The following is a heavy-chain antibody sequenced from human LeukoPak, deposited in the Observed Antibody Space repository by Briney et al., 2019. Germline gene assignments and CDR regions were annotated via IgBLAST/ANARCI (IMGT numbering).Heavy chain of an antibody. CDR1: GFTFNTYS. CDR3: ARDQRGYYYMDV. J-gene: IGHJ6*03. D-gene: IGHD6-25*01. Sequence: GGSLRLSCAASGFTFNTYSMNWVRQAPGKGLEWVSSISSSSSYIYYADSVKGRFTISRDNAKNSLYLQMNSLRAEDTAVYYCARDQRGYYYMDVWGKGTTVTVSS. V-gene: IGHV3-21*01. CDR2: ISSSSSYI.